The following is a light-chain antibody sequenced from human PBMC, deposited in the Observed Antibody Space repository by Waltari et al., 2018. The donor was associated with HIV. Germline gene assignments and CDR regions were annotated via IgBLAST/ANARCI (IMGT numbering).Light chain of an antibody. CDR3: QHYGGSPLYT. Sequence: DIVLTQSPGTLSLSPGETATLSCRASQTINNNCFAWYQQSSGQAPRLLIYGVSSRATGIPDRFRASGSGTDFTLTISRLEPEDFAVYYCQHYGGSPLYTFGQGTKLEIK. CDR2: GVS. J-gene: IGKJ2*01. V-gene: IGKV3-20*01. CDR1: QTINNNC.